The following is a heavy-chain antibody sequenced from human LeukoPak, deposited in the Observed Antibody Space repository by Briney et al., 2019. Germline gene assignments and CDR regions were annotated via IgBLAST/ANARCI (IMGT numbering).Heavy chain of an antibody. J-gene: IGHJ4*02. CDR2: INHTGST. D-gene: IGHD1-1*01. CDR3: ARGEETTKEIDY. CDR1: GGSFSGYY. V-gene: IGHV4-34*01. Sequence: SETLSLTCAVYGGSFSGYYWSWIRQPPGKGLEWIGEINHTGSTNYNPSLKSRVTISVDTSKNQFSLKLSSVTAADTAVYYCARGEETTKEIDYWGQGTLVTVSS.